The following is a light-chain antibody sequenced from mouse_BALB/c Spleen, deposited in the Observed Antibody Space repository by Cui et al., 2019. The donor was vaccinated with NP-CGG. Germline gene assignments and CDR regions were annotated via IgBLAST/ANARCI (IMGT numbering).Light chain of an antibody. V-gene: IGLV1*01. CDR3: ALWYSNHWV. Sequence: QPVMTQESALTISPGETVTLTCRSSTGAVTTSNYANWVQEKPDHLFTGLIGGTNNRVPGVPARFSGSLIGDKAALTITGAQTEDEAIYFCALWYSNHWVFGGGTKLTVL. CDR1: TGAVTTSNY. CDR2: GTN. J-gene: IGLJ1*01.